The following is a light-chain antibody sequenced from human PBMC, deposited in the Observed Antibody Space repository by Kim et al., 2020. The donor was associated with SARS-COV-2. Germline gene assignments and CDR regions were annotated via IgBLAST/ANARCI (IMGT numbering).Light chain of an antibody. J-gene: IGLJ1*01. CDR3: ISYTFGNIPYV. CDR2: DVN. V-gene: IGLV2-14*03. Sequence: QSITISCTGTSSDIGDHNYVSWYQKHPGKAPKLIVYDVNNRPSGVSDRFSGSKSGNTASLTISRLQAEDDADYYCISYTFGNIPYVFGSGTKGTVL. CDR1: SSDIGDHNY.